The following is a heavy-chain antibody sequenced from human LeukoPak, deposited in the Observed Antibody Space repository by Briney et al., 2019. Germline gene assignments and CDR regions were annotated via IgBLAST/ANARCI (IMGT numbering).Heavy chain of an antibody. Sequence: ASVKVSCKASGYTFTTYYMHWVRQAPGQGLEWMGRINPNSGDTNFAQKFQGRVTMTRDTSINTVYMQLSRLRSDDTAVYYCLRWEGTWFGDGTDYWGQGTLVTVSS. CDR3: LRWEGTWFGDGTDY. V-gene: IGHV1-2*06. J-gene: IGHJ4*02. CDR1: GYTFTTYY. CDR2: INPNSGDT. D-gene: IGHD3-10*01.